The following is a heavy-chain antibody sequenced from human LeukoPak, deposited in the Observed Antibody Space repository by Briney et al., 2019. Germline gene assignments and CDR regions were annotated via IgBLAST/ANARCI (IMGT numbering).Heavy chain of an antibody. CDR1: GGSISSYY. D-gene: IGHD2-2*01. CDR2: IYYSGST. Sequence: SETLSLTCTVSGGSISSYYWSWIRQPPGKGLEWIGYIYYSGSTNYNPSLKSRVTMSVDTSKNQFSLKLSSVTAADTAVYYCAGEVPAAAYYYYYGMDVWGQGTTVTVSS. V-gene: IGHV4-59*12. CDR3: AGEVPAAAYYYYYGMDV. J-gene: IGHJ6*02.